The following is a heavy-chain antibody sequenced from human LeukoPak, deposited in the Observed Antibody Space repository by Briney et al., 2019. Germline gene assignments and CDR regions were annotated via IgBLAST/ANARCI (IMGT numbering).Heavy chain of an antibody. CDR1: GGSFSGYL. J-gene: IGHJ4*02. D-gene: IGHD3-10*01. V-gene: IGHV4-34*01. CDR2: ITCGGIR. Sequence: KPSETLSVTCAVYGGSFSGYLWTWIRQSPGKGLEWVGEITCGGIRNDNPSLKSRVAISVDTSKNQFSLNLHSLTAATLVCNCARVTRRRTTGEIFGRYLDYWGPGTLVRVSS. CDR3: ARVTRRRTTGEIFGRYLDY.